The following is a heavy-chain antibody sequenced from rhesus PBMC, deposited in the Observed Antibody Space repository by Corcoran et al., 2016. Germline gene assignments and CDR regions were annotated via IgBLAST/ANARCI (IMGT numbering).Heavy chain of an antibody. CDR3: ARIPANTVFDY. D-gene: IGHD4-23*01. V-gene: IGHV4-165*01. Sequence: QVQLQESGPGLVKPSETLSLTCAVSGASFSGHSWGWIRQPPGQGLEWIGYISGRSGSTDYNPSLRSRVTISTDTSKNQVSLKLSSVTAADTAVYYCARIPANTVFDYWGQGVLVTISS. CDR2: ISGRSGST. J-gene: IGHJ4*01. CDR1: GASFSGHS.